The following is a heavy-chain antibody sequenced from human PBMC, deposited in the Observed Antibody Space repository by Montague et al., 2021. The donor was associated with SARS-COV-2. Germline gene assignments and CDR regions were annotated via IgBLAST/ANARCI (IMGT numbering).Heavy chain of an antibody. CDR2: INHSGST. CDR1: GGSFSGYY. J-gene: IGHJ6*02. D-gene: IGHD2-2*01. Sequence: SETLSLTCAVYGGSFSGYYWSWIRQPPGKGLEWIGEINHSGSTSYNPSLKSRVTISVDTSKNQFSLKLSSATAADTAVYYCVRVPYRLLFVPRYYGMDVWGQGTTVTVSS. V-gene: IGHV4-34*01. CDR3: VRVPYRLLFVPRYYGMDV.